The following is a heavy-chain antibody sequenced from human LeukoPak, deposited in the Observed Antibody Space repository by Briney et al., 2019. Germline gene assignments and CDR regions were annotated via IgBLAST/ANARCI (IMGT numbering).Heavy chain of an antibody. J-gene: IGHJ3*02. CDR1: GFTFSSYG. D-gene: IGHD4-17*01. CDR2: ISYDGSNK. CDR3: ARMAGVAYGEPGERGAFDI. Sequence: TGGSLRLSCAASGFTFSSYGMHWVRQAPGKGLEWVAVISYDGSNKYYGDSVKGRFTISRDNSKNTLYLQMNSLRAEDTAVYYCARMAGVAYGEPGERGAFDIWGQGTMVTVSS. V-gene: IGHV3-30*03.